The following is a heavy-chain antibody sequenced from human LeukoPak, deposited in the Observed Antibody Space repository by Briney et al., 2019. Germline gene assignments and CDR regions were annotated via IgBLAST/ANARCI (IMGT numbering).Heavy chain of an antibody. V-gene: IGHV1-18*01. J-gene: IGHJ4*02. Sequence: ASVKVSCKASGYTFTSYGISWVRQAPGQGLEWMGWISAYNGNTNYAQKLQGRVTMTTDTSTSTAYMELRSLRSDDTAVNYCARDLHYYDSSGYYIFDYWGQGTLVTVSS. CDR3: ARDLHYYDSSGYYIFDY. D-gene: IGHD3-22*01. CDR1: GYTFTSYG. CDR2: ISAYNGNT.